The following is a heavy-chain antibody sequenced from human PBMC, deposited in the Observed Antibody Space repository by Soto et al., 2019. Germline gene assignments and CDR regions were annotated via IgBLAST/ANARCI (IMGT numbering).Heavy chain of an antibody. CDR3: AKDRHSTSWYGVEADF. Sequence: QVQLVESGGGVVQPGRSLRLSCAASGFIFSDYAMHWVRQAPGKGLEWVAVISYGGDNKYYADSVRGRFAISRDNLKNTLYLQMNSLNRDDTAVYLCAKDRHSTSWYGVEADFWGQGTLVTVSS. D-gene: IGHD6-13*01. CDR1: GFIFSDYA. CDR2: ISYGGDNK. J-gene: IGHJ4*02. V-gene: IGHV3-30*09.